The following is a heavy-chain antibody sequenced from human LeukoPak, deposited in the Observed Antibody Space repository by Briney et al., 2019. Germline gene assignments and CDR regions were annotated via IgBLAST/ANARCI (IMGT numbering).Heavy chain of an antibody. CDR3: ARGGKIALAGTRSPQYFQH. Sequence: PGGSLRLSCAASGFTFSSYGMHWVRQAPGKGLKWVAFIRYDGGNKYYADSVKGRFTISRDNSKNTLYLQMNSLRAEDTAVYYCARGGKIALAGTRSPQYFQHWGQGTLVTVSS. CDR1: GFTFSSYG. CDR2: IRYDGGNK. V-gene: IGHV3-30*02. J-gene: IGHJ1*01. D-gene: IGHD6-19*01.